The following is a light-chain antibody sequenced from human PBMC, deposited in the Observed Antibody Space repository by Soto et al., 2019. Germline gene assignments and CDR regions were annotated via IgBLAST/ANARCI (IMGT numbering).Light chain of an antibody. CDR1: QSISSW. CDR2: DAS. Sequence: DIQMTKSPSTLSASVGDRVTITCRASQSISSWLAWYQQKSGKAPKLLIYDASSLESGVPSRFSGSGSGTEFTLTITSLQPDDFATYYCQQYNSYPWTFGQGTKVDIK. J-gene: IGKJ1*01. CDR3: QQYNSYPWT. V-gene: IGKV1-5*01.